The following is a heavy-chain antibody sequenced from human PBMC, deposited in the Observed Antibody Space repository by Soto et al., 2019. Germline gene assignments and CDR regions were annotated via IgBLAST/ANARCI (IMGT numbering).Heavy chain of an antibody. CDR1: GYSFTDYH. CDR2: INPKSGGT. D-gene: IGHD2-8*01. CDR3: ARGDSTDCSYGVCSFFYNPEMDV. J-gene: IGHJ6*02. V-gene: IGHV1-2*04. Sequence: ASVKVSCKASGYSFTDYHIHGVRQAPGQGLEWLGRINPKSGGTSTAQKFQGWVTMTTDTSISTASMELTRLTSDDTAIYYCARGDSTDCSYGVCSFFYNPEMDVWG.